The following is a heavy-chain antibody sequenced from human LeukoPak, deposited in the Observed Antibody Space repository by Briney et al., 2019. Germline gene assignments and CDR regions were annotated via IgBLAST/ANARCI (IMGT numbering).Heavy chain of an antibody. D-gene: IGHD3-10*01. Sequence: SETLSLTCAVYGGSFSGYYWSWIRQPPGKGLEWIGEINHSGSTNYNPSLKSRVTISVDTSKNQFSLKLSSVTAADTAVYYCARDITMVRGVTDYWGQGTLVTVSS. J-gene: IGHJ4*02. V-gene: IGHV4-34*01. CDR3: ARDITMVRGVTDY. CDR2: INHSGST. CDR1: GGSFSGYY.